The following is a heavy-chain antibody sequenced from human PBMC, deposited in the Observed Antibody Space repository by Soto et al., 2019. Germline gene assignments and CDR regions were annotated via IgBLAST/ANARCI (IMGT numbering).Heavy chain of an antibody. CDR1: GFTFSNAW. CDR3: TTTLHDYGGNPDAFDI. D-gene: IGHD4-17*01. CDR2: IKSKTDGGTT. J-gene: IGHJ3*02. V-gene: IGHV3-15*01. Sequence: PGGSLRLSCAASGFTFSNAWMSWVRQAPGKGLEWVGRIKSKTDGGTTDYAAPVKGRFTISRDDSKNTLYLQMNSLKTEDTAVYYRTTTLHDYGGNPDAFDIWGQGTMVTVSS.